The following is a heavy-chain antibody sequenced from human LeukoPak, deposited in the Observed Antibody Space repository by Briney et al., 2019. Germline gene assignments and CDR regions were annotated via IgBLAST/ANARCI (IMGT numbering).Heavy chain of an antibody. D-gene: IGHD3-16*01. J-gene: IGHJ3*01. CDR3: AKVRKGVGAFDL. Sequence: PGGSLRLSCAASGFTFSSYEMNWVRQAPGKGLEWVSYISSSGSTIYYADSLKGRFTVSRDISKNTLYLQMDSLRAEDTAIYYCAKVRKGVGAFDLWGQGQWSPSLQ. V-gene: IGHV3-48*03. CDR2: ISSSGSTI. CDR1: GFTFSSYE.